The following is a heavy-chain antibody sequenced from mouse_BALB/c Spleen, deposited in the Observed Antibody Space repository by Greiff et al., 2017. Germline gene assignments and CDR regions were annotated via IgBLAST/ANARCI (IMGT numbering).Heavy chain of an antibody. CDR3: ATGGTPDD. CDR2: IFPGTGTT. CDR1: GYSFTSYW. V-gene: IGHV1S132*01. J-gene: IGHJ2*01. D-gene: IGHD3-3*01. Sequence: QVQLQQPGAELVRPGASVKLSCKASGYSFTSYWIQWVKQRPGQGLGWIGEIFPGTGTTYYNEKFKGKATLTIDTSSSTAYMQLSSLTSEDSAVYFCATGGTPDDWGQGTTLTVSS.